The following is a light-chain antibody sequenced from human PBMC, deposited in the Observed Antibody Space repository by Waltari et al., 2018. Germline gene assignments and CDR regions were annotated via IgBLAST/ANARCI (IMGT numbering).Light chain of an antibody. V-gene: IGLV3-21*04. CDR3: QVWDANTDPGV. Sequence: SYVLTQPPSLSVAPGQTARITCGGNNLESKSVHWYRQKPGQAPVLVIAYDSDRPSGIPERFSGSNSGNTATLTISRVEAGDEGDYYCQVWDANTDPGVFGTGTEVTVL. J-gene: IGLJ1*01. CDR2: YDS. CDR1: NLESKS.